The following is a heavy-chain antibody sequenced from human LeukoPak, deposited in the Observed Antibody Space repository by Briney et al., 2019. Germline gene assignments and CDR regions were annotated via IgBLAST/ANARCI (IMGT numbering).Heavy chain of an antibody. CDR2: MSHTGAT. V-gene: IGHV4-34*01. J-gene: IGHJ6*02. Sequence: SETLSLTCTVSGGSISRYYWSWIRQSPEKGLEWIGEMSHTGATNYNPSLKSRVTVSVDTSKKQFSLNLRSVTAADTAVYYCARGLHYNILTGGMDVWGQGTTVIVSS. CDR3: ARGLHYNILTGGMDV. CDR1: GGSISRYY. D-gene: IGHD3-9*01.